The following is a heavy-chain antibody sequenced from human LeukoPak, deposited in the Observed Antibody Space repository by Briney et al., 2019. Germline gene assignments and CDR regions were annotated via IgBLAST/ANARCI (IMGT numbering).Heavy chain of an antibody. CDR3: ARGLPAGTASDY. Sequence: SETLSLTCAVYGGSFSGYYWSWIRQPPGKGLEWIGEINHSGSTNYNPSLKSRVTISVDTSKNQFSLKLSSVTAADTTVYYCARGLPAGTASDYWAREPWSPSPQ. CDR2: INHSGST. J-gene: IGHJ4*02. CDR1: GGSFSGYY. V-gene: IGHV4-34*01. D-gene: IGHD2-2*01.